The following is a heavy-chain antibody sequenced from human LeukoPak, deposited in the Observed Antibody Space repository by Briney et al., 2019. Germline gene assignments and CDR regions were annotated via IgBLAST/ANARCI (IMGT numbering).Heavy chain of an antibody. V-gene: IGHV1-69*05. CDR3: ARGEVATMTYYYYYMDV. D-gene: IGHD5-12*01. J-gene: IGHJ6*03. CDR1: GGTFSSYA. CDR2: IIPIFGTA. Sequence: SVKVSCKASGGTFSSYAISWVRQAPGQGLEWVGEIIPIFGTANYAQKFQGRVTITTDESTSTAYMELSSLRSEDTAVYYCARGEVATMTYYYYYMDVWGKGTTVTVSS.